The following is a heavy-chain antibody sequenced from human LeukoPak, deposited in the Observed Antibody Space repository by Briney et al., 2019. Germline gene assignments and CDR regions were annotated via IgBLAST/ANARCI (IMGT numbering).Heavy chain of an antibody. CDR1: GFDFSNSF. Sequence: PGGSLRLSCTASGFDFSNSFMSWVRQAPGKGLEWISYISSRSTTIYYADSVKGRFTISVDNGKNTVYLQMNNLRVDDTAVFYCGKGSLAVAATPLDFWGQGTLVTVSS. CDR3: GKGSLAVAATPLDF. CDR2: ISSRSTTI. V-gene: IGHV3-11*01. D-gene: IGHD6-19*01. J-gene: IGHJ4*02.